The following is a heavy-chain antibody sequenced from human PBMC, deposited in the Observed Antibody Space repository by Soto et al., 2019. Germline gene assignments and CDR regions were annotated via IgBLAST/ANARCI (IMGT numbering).Heavy chain of an antibody. V-gene: IGHV4-61*08. Sequence: SETLSLTCTVSGDSISSADYYWSWIRQPPGKGLEWIGYIYYSGSTNYNPSLKSRVTISVDTSKNQFSLKLSSVTAADTAVYYCARLRELLFWSGYPHDAFDIWGQGTMVTVSS. CDR2: IYYSGST. D-gene: IGHD3-3*01. J-gene: IGHJ3*02. CDR1: GDSISSADYY. CDR3: ARLRELLFWSGYPHDAFDI.